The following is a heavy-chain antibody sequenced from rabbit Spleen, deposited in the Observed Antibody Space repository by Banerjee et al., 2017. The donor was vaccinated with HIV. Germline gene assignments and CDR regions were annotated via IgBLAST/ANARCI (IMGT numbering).Heavy chain of an antibody. CDR3: ARDLVGVIGWNFYL. J-gene: IGHJ6*01. D-gene: IGHD1-1*01. Sequence: QEQLEESGGGLVKPEGSLTLTCKASGFSFGDRDVMCWVRQAPGKGLEWIACINAATGKPVYATWAKGRFTISRTSSTTVTLRMTSLTAADRAAYFCARDLVGVIGWNFYLWGPGTLVTVS. CDR2: INAATGKP. V-gene: IGHV1S45*01. CDR1: GFSFGDRDV.